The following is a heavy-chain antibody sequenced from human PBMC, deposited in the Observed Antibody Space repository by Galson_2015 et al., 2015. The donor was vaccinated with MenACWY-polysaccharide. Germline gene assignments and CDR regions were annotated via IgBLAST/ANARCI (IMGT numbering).Heavy chain of an antibody. D-gene: IGHD7-27*01. J-gene: IGHJ5*02. CDR2: ISSSGSTI. Sequence: SLRLSCAASGFTFSSYGMHWVRQAPGKGLEWVSYISSSGSTIYYADSVQGRFTISRDNAKNSLYLQMNSLRAEDTAVYYCARDLSWGWFDPWGQGTLVTVSS. CDR3: ARDLSWGWFDP. CDR1: GFTFSSYG. V-gene: IGHV3-48*03.